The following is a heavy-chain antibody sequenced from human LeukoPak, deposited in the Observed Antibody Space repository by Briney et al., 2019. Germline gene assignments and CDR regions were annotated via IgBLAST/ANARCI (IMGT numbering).Heavy chain of an antibody. V-gene: IGHV1-69*13. CDR2: IFPIFGTA. Sequence: GASVKVSCKASGGTFSSYAISWVRQAPGQGLEWMGGIFPIFGTANYAQKFQGRVTITADESTSTAYMELSSLRSEDTAVYYCARGRYNWSPYYFDYWGQGTLVTVSS. CDR3: ARGRYNWSPYYFDY. CDR1: GGTFSSYA. D-gene: IGHD1-20*01. J-gene: IGHJ4*02.